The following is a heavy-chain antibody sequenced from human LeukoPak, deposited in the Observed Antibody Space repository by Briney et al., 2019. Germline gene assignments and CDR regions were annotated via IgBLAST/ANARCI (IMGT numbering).Heavy chain of an antibody. CDR3: ARGFSSSWSYIEN. Sequence: SVKVSCKASGGTFRSKAVNWVRQAPGQGLEWMGGIIPILNTSIYAQKFQGRVTFMTDESATTADMELRSLRSEDTAVYFCARGFSSSWSYIENWGQGTLVSVSS. J-gene: IGHJ4*02. D-gene: IGHD6-13*01. CDR2: IIPILNTS. CDR1: GGTFRSKA. V-gene: IGHV1-69*05.